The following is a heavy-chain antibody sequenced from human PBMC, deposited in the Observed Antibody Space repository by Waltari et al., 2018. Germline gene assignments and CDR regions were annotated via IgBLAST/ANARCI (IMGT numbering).Heavy chain of an antibody. CDR2: IYIRGST. Sequence: EVQLVESGGGLIQPGGSLRLSCAASGFTVSSNYMSWVRQAPGKGLEWVSVIYIRGSTYYADSVKGRFTVAGDNSENTLYLQMNSLRAEDTAVYYCARPLGFWSGGSCPGKYYYYMDVWGKGTTVTVSS. J-gene: IGHJ6*03. V-gene: IGHV3-53*01. CDR1: GFTVSSNY. D-gene: IGHD2-15*01. CDR3: ARPLGFWSGGSCPGKYYYYMDV.